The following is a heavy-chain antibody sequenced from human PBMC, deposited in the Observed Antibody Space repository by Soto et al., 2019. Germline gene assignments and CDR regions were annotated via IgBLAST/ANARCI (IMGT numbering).Heavy chain of an antibody. J-gene: IGHJ4*02. CDR3: ARESDGSDGDPRFDY. Sequence: SETLSLTCTVSGGSISSGGYYWSWIRQHPGKGLEWIGYIYYSGSTYYNPSLKSRVTISVDTSKNQFSLKLSSVTAADTAVYYCARESDGSDGDPRFDYWGQGTLVTVSS. D-gene: IGHD4-17*01. CDR1: GGSISSGGYY. V-gene: IGHV4-31*03. CDR2: IYYSGST.